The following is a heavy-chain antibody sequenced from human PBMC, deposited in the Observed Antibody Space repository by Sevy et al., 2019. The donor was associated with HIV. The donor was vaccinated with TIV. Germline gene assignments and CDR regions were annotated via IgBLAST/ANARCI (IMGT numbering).Heavy chain of an antibody. CDR2: ISSSGSTI. V-gene: IGHV3-48*03. CDR1: GFTFSSYE. CDR3: ARDKKGTGDGYNPDAFDI. D-gene: IGHD2-8*02. J-gene: IGHJ3*02. Sequence: GGSLRLSCAASGFTFSSYEMNWVRQAPGKGLEWVSYISSSGSTIYYADSVKGRFTNSRDKAKNSLYLQMNSLRAEDTAVYYWARDKKGTGDGYNPDAFDIWGQGTMVTVSS.